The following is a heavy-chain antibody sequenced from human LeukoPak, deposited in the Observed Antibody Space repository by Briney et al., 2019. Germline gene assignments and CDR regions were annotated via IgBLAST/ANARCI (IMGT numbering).Heavy chain of an antibody. CDR1: GGSFSGYY. D-gene: IGHD4-17*01. CDR2: INHSGST. CDR3: ARGHGRRYWYFDL. Sequence: SETLSLTCAVYGGSFSGYYWSWIRQPPGKGLEWIGEINHSGSTNYNPSLKSRVTISVDTSKNQFSLKLSSVTAADTAVYYCARGHGRRYWYFDLWGRGTLATVSS. J-gene: IGHJ2*01. V-gene: IGHV4-34*01.